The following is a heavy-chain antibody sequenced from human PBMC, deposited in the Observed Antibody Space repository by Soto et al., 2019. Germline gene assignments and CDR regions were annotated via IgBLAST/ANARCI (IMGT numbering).Heavy chain of an antibody. CDR3: AKALRNSSSSVFGTDV. CDR2: ISGSGGSP. J-gene: IGHJ6*02. D-gene: IGHD6-6*01. Sequence: AAGGTCVDLASSRILKAPGKGLEWVSAISGSGGSPYYADSVKGRFTISRDNSKNTLYLQMNSLGAEDTAVYYCAKALRNSSSSVFGTDVWGQGTTVTVSS. V-gene: IGHV3-23*01. CDR1: GGTCVDLA.